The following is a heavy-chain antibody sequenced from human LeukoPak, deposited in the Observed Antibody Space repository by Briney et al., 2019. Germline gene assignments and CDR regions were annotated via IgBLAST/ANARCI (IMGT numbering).Heavy chain of an antibody. D-gene: IGHD3-3*01. CDR2: IYSGGST. V-gene: IGHV3-53*01. Sequence: GGSLRLSCAASGFTVSSNYMSWVRQAPGKGLEWVSVIYSGGSTYYADSVKGRFTISRDNSKNTLYLQMNSLRAEDTAVYYCARGKYYDFWSGYYHDAFDIWGQGTMVTVSS. J-gene: IGHJ3*02. CDR3: ARGKYYDFWSGYYHDAFDI. CDR1: GFTVSSNY.